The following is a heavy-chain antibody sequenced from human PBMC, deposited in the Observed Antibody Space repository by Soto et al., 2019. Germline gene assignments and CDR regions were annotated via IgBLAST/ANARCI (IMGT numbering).Heavy chain of an antibody. J-gene: IGHJ4*02. CDR1: GGSISSGDYY. CDR2: IYYSGST. CDR3: ASIYSGYDLRYYFDY. V-gene: IGHV4-30-4*01. Sequence: KPSETLSLTCTVSGGSISSGDYYWSWIRQPPGKGLEWIGYIYYSGSTYYNPSLKSRVTISVDTSKNQFSLKLSSVTAADTAVYYCASIYSGYDLRYYFDYWGQGTLVTSPQ. D-gene: IGHD5-12*01.